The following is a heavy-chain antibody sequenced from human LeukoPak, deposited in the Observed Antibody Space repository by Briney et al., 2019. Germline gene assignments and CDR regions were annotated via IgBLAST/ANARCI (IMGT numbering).Heavy chain of an antibody. V-gene: IGHV1-18*01. D-gene: IGHD4-23*01. CDR3: ARTWAGGTVATFDY. Sequence: WASVKVSCKASGGTFSSYAISWVRQAPGQGLEWMGWISAYNGNTNYAQKLQGRVTTTTDTSTSTAYMELRSLRSDDTAVYYCARTWAGGTVATFDYWGQGTLVTVSS. CDR2: ISAYNGNT. CDR1: GGTFSSYA. J-gene: IGHJ4*02.